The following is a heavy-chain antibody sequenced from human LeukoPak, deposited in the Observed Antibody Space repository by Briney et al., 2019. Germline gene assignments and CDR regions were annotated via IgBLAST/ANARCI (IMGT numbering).Heavy chain of an antibody. CDR3: AKLLYRFLEWPGDY. V-gene: IGHV3-66*01. Sequence: GGSLRLSCAASGFTVSSNYMSWVRQAPGKGLEWVSVIYSGGSTYYADSVKGRFTISRDNSKNTLYLQMNSLRAEDTAVYYCAKLLYRFLEWPGDYWGQGTLVTVSS. J-gene: IGHJ4*02. D-gene: IGHD3-3*01. CDR2: IYSGGST. CDR1: GFTVSSNY.